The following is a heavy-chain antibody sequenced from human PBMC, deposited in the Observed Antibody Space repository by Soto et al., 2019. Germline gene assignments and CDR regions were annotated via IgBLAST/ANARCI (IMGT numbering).Heavy chain of an antibody. CDR1: GGTFSSYA. Sequence: SVKVSCKASGGTFSSYAISWVRQAPGQGLEWMGGIIPIFGTANYAQKFQGRVTITADKSTSTAYMELSSLRSEDTAVYYCAARGYYYDSSGYFDYWGQGTLVTVSS. J-gene: IGHJ4*02. D-gene: IGHD3-22*01. CDR2: IIPIFGTA. V-gene: IGHV1-69*06. CDR3: AARGYYYDSSGYFDY.